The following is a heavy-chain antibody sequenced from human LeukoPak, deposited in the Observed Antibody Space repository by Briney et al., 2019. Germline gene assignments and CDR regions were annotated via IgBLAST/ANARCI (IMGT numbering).Heavy chain of an antibody. V-gene: IGHV3-53*01. CDR3: ARGGAYGSGNHYRGGAFDI. CDR1: GFSVSDNY. CDR2: IYRGGST. D-gene: IGHD3-10*01. Sequence: SGGSLRLSCATSGFSVSDNYMTWVRQAPGKGLEWVSVIYRGGSTYYADSVKGRFTVSRDNSKNMVYLQMNSLRVEDTAVYCCARGGAYGSGNHYRGGAFDIWGQGTMVTVSS. J-gene: IGHJ3*02.